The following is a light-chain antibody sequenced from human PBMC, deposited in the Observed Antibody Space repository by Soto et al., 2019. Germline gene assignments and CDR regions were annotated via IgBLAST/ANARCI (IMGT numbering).Light chain of an antibody. V-gene: IGKV1-39*01. J-gene: IGKJ1*01. Sequence: DIQMTQSPSSLSASVGDRVTITCQASQSINTYLHWYQQKPGKAPKLLIYAASSLPSGVPSRFSGSGSGTDFTLSISGLQPEDVATYFCQQSYRTWTFGQGTKVEIK. CDR1: QSINTY. CDR3: QQSYRTWT. CDR2: AAS.